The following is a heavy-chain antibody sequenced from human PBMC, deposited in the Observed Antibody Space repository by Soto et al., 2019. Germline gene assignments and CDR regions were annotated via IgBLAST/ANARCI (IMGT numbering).Heavy chain of an antibody. CDR1: GGSFSGYY. V-gene: IGHV4-34*01. D-gene: IGHD3-10*01. CDR3: ARGRYYYGSGSYSKARYYYYMDV. CDR2: INHSGST. Sequence: QVQLQQWGAGLLKPSETLSLTCAVYGGSFSGYYWSWIRQPPGKGLEWIGEINHSGSTNYNPSLKSRVPISVDTSKNQFSLKLSSVTAADTAVYYCARGRYYYGSGSYSKARYYYYMDVWGKGTTVTVSS. J-gene: IGHJ6*03.